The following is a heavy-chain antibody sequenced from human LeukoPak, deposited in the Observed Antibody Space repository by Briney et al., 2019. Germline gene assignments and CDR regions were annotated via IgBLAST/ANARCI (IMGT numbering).Heavy chain of an antibody. CDR3: ARVGYCSSTSCPQGSAFDI. J-gene: IGHJ3*02. V-gene: IGHV1-69*01. Sequence: SVKVSCKASGGTFSSYAISWVRQAPGQGLEWMGGIIPIFGTANYAQKFQGRVTITADESTSTAYMELSSLRSEDTAVYYCARVGYCSSTSCPQGSAFDIWGQGTMVTVSS. D-gene: IGHD2-2*01. CDR1: GGTFSSYA. CDR2: IIPIFGTA.